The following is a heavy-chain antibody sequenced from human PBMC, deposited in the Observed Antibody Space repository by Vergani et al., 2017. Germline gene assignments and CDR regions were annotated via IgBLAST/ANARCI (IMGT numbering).Heavy chain of an antibody. Sequence: EVQLVESGGGLVQPGGSLRLSCAASGFTFSSYWMSWVRQAPGKGLEWVANIKQDGSEKYYVDSVKGRFTISRDNSKNTLYLQMNSLRAEDTAVYYCAKWIAVAGPYYFDYWGQGTLVTVSS. CDR3: AKWIAVAGPYYFDY. D-gene: IGHD6-19*01. CDR1: GFTFSSYW. J-gene: IGHJ4*02. CDR2: IKQDGSEK. V-gene: IGHV3-7*03.